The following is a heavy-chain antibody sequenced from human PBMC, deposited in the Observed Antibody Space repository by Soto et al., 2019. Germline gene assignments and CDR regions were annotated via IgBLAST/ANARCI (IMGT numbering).Heavy chain of an antibody. CDR2: LSPYNGNT. CDR3: ATVVGAVPA. J-gene: IGHJ4*02. V-gene: IGHV1-18*01. CDR1: GYTFTSYA. D-gene: IGHD1-26*01. Sequence: QIHLVQSGAEVKEPGASVKVSCKASGYTFTSYAISWVRQAPGQGLEWMGWLSPYNGNTNYAQNFQGRVTVTTDTSKDTAYMELRSLRSDDTAVYYCATVVGAVPAWGQGALVTVSS.